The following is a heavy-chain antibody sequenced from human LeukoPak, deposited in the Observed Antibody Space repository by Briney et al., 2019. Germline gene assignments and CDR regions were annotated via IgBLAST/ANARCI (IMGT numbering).Heavy chain of an antibody. CDR1: GYTFTGYY. Sequence: ASVKVSCKASGYTFTGYYMHWVRQAPGQGLEWMGWINPNSGGTNYAQKFQGRVTMTRNTSISTAYMELSSLRSEDTAVYYCASQWFGVSEGYYGMDVWGQGTTVTVSS. CDR3: ASQWFGVSEGYYGMDV. J-gene: IGHJ6*02. CDR2: INPNSGGT. V-gene: IGHV1-2*02. D-gene: IGHD3-10*01.